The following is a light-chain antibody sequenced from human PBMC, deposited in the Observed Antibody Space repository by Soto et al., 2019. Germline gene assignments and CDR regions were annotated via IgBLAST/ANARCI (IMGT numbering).Light chain of an antibody. CDR3: SSYAGSINFVI. Sequence: QSALTQPPSASGSPGQSVTISCTGTSSDVGGYNYVSWYQQRPGKAPKLMIYEVSKRPSGVPDRFSGSKSGNTASLTVSGLQAEDEADYYCSSYAGSINFVIFGGGTKFTVL. J-gene: IGLJ2*01. V-gene: IGLV2-8*01. CDR1: SSDVGGYNY. CDR2: EVS.